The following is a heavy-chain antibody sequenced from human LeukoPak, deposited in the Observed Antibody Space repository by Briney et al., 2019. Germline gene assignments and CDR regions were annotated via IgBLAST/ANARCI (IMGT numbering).Heavy chain of an antibody. J-gene: IGHJ4*02. Sequence: SVKVSCKASGGTFSSYAISWVRQAPGQGLEWMGGIIPIFGTANYAQKFQGRVTITADESTSTAYMELSSLRSEDTAVYYCAIDRHYYDSSGYSFDYWGQGTLVTVSS. CDR2: IIPIFGTA. D-gene: IGHD3-22*01. CDR1: GGTFSSYA. V-gene: IGHV1-69*13. CDR3: AIDRHYYDSSGYSFDY.